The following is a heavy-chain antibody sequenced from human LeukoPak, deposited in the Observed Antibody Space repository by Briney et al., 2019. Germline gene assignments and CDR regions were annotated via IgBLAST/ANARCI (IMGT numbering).Heavy chain of an antibody. CDR3: ARGGFRGYSYGYSDY. Sequence: PGGSLRLSCAASGFTFSSYGMHWVRQAPGKGREGVAVIWYDGSNKYYADSVKGRFTISRDNSKNTRYLQMNSLRAEDTAVYYCARGGFRGYSYGYSDYWGQGTLVTVSS. CDR1: GFTFSSYG. V-gene: IGHV3-33*01. D-gene: IGHD5-18*01. J-gene: IGHJ4*02. CDR2: IWYDGSNK.